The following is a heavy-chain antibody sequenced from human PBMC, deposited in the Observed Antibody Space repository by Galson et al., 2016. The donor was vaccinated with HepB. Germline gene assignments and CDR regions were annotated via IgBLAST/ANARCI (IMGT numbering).Heavy chain of an antibody. J-gene: IGHJ5*02. CDR3: ARDGDHGIGGYCSSP. V-gene: IGHV3-33*01. CDR1: GIIFSTYG. D-gene: IGHD6-25*01. Sequence: SLRLSCAASGIIFSTYGMHWVRQAPGKGLEWVALIWNDGSNKFYADAVKGRFTISRDDSKNTLYLQMNSLRAEDTAVYYCARDGDHGIGGYCSSPWGQGTPVTVSS. CDR2: IWNDGSNK.